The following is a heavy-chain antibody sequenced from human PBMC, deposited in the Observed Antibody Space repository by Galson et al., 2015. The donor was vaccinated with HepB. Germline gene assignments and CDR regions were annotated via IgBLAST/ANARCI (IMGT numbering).Heavy chain of an antibody. CDR2: ISTYSGNT. CDR3: VRDKDHAFDI. V-gene: IGHV1-18*01. CDR1: GYTLTSSG. J-gene: IGHJ3*02. Sequence: SVKVSCKASGYTLTSSGISWVRQAPGQGLEWMGWISTYSGNTNYAQKLLDRVTMTTDTSTTTAYMELRSLRSDDTAVYYCVRDKDHAFDIWGQGTMVAVSS.